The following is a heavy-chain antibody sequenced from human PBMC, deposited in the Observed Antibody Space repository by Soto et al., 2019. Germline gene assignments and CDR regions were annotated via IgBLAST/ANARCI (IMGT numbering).Heavy chain of an antibody. V-gene: IGHV4-31*03. CDR3: ARVSSGWDYFDY. CDR1: GGSITSGGYY. Sequence: QVQLQESGPGLVKYSQTLSLTCTVSGGSITSGGYYWSWIRQHPGKGLEWIGNIYYTGSTHYNPSLKSRVIISLDTSNNQCSLRVRSVTAADTAVYFCARVSSGWDYFDYWGQGTLVTVSS. D-gene: IGHD6-19*01. J-gene: IGHJ4*02. CDR2: IYYTGST.